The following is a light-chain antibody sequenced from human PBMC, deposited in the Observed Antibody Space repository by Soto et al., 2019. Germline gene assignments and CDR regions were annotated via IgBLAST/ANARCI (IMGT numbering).Light chain of an antibody. CDR3: SSYTTSNPRQIV. V-gene: IGLV2-14*03. CDR1: SSDVGGYNY. Sequence: QSVLTQPASVSGSPGQSITISCTGTSSDVGGYNYVSWYQHHPGKAPKLIIYDVSNRPSGVSIRFSGSKSDNTASLTISGLQPEDEADYHCSSYTTSNPRQIVFETGTKVTVL. CDR2: DVS. J-gene: IGLJ1*01.